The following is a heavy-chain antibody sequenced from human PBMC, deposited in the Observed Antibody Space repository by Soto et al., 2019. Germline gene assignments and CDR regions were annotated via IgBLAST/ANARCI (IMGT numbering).Heavy chain of an antibody. CDR3: VRGPEELVYYNSIDV. CDR1: GFTFSDYY. J-gene: IGHJ6*02. D-gene: IGHD3-10*01. V-gene: IGHV3-11*01. Sequence: GGSLRLSCEASGFTFSDYYMSWVRQVPGKGLEWVSYISIGGTPIYYADSVKGRFTISRDNAQNSLYLHMTSLTAEDTALYYCVRGPEELVYYNSIDVWGQGTTVTVSS. CDR2: ISIGGTPI.